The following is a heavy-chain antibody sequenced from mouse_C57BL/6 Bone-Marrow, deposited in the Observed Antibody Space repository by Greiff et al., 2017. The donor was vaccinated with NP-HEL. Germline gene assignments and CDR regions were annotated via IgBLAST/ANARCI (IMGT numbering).Heavy chain of an antibody. Sequence: QVQLQQSGAELVRPGASVKLSCKASGYTFTDYYINWVKQRPGQGLEWIARIYPGSGNTYYNEKFKGKATLTAEKSSSTAYMQLSSLTSEDSAVYFCARGYYGSSRYFDVWGTGTTVTVSS. CDR1: GYTFTDYY. CDR2: IYPGSGNT. CDR3: ARGYYGSSRYFDV. V-gene: IGHV1-76*01. J-gene: IGHJ1*03. D-gene: IGHD1-1*01.